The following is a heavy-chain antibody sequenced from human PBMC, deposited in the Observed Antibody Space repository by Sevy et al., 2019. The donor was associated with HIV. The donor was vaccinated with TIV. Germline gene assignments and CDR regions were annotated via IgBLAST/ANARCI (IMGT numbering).Heavy chain of an antibody. J-gene: IGHJ4*02. Sequence: GGSLRLSCAASGFTFSNYAMSWVRQAPGKGLEWVSVITISGGTTYYADSVKGRFTISRDSSKNTLYLQMNSLRAEDTALYYCAKDRVSGTYYTGDFDYWGQGTLVTVSS. D-gene: IGHD3-10*01. CDR2: ITISGGTT. CDR3: AKDRVSGTYYTGDFDY. CDR1: GFTFSNYA. V-gene: IGHV3-23*01.